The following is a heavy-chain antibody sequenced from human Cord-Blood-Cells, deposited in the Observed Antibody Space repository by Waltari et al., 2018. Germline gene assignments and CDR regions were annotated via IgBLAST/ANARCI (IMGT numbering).Heavy chain of an antibody. CDR2: IYYSGST. V-gene: IGHV4-39*01. Sequence: QLQLQESGPGLVKPSETLSLTCTVSGGSISSRSYYWGWIRQPPGKGLEWIGSIYYSGSTYYNPSLKSRVTISVDTSKNQFSLKLSSVTAADTAVYYCARVTPTVYAIGAFDIWGQGTMVTVSS. J-gene: IGHJ3*02. CDR1: GGSISSRSYY. D-gene: IGHD2-8*01. CDR3: ARVTPTVYAIGAFDI.